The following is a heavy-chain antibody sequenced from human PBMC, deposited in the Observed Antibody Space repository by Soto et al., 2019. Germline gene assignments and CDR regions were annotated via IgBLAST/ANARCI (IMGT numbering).Heavy chain of an antibody. V-gene: IGHV2-5*02. CDR3: AHVLGYCSGGSCYSGPSDY. D-gene: IGHD2-15*01. CDR2: IYWDDDK. J-gene: IGHJ4*02. CDR1: GFSLSTRGVS. Sequence: QITLKESGPTLVKPTQTLTLTCTFSGFSLSTRGVSVGWVRQPPGKALEWLALIYWDDDKRYSPSLKSRLTITKNPSKNQVVLRMTDMDPVDTATYYCAHVLGYCSGGSCYSGPSDYWGQGTLVTVSS.